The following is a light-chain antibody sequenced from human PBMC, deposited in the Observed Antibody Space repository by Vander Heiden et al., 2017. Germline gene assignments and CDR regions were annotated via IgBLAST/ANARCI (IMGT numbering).Light chain of an antibody. V-gene: IGLV1-51*01. Sequence: QSVLTQPPSVSAAPGRRVTISCSGSSSNIGKKYVSWYQQVPGTAPKLLIYDNNKRPSGIPDRFSGSKSGTSATLGITGLQTGDEADYYCGTWDSSLSNAVVGTGTKVTVL. CDR2: DNN. CDR3: GTWDSSLSNAV. CDR1: SSNIGKKY. J-gene: IGLJ1*01.